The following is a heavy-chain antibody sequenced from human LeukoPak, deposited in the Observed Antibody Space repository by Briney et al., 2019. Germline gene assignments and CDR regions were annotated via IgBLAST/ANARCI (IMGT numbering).Heavy chain of an antibody. V-gene: IGHV4-59*01. D-gene: IGHD3/OR15-3a*01. Sequence: SETPSLTCTVSGGSISSYYWSWIRQPPGKGLEWIGYIYYSGSTNYNPSLKSRVTISVDTSKNQFSLKLSSVTAADTAVYYCARGGLYWYFDLWGRGTLVTVSS. CDR3: ARGGLYWYFDL. CDR1: GGSISSYY. CDR2: IYYSGST. J-gene: IGHJ2*01.